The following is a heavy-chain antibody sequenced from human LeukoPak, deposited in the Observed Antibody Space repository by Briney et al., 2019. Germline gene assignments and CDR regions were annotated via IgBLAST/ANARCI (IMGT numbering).Heavy chain of an antibody. Sequence: PSETLSLTCAVYGGSFSGYYWSWIRQPPGKGLEWIGEINHSGSTNHNPSLKSRVTISVDTSKNQFSLKLSSVTAADTAVYYCARDRASYSYCYYGMDVWGQGTTVTVSS. CDR2: INHSGST. CDR1: GGSFSGYY. D-gene: IGHD1-26*01. V-gene: IGHV4-34*01. J-gene: IGHJ6*02. CDR3: ARDRASYSYCYYGMDV.